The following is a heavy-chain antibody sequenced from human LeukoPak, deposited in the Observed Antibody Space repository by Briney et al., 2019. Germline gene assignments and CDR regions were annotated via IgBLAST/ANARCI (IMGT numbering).Heavy chain of an antibody. CDR3: ARQTGSGLFILP. J-gene: IGHJ4*02. CDR1: GVSISSSYSY. V-gene: IGHV4-39*01. D-gene: IGHD3/OR15-3a*01. Sequence: WETLSLTCTVSGVSISSSYSYWGWIRQPPGMGLEWIGSIYYTGNTYYNASLKSQVSISIDTSKNQFSLKLTSVTAADTAVYYCARQTGSGLFILPGGQGTLVTVSS. CDR2: IYYTGNT.